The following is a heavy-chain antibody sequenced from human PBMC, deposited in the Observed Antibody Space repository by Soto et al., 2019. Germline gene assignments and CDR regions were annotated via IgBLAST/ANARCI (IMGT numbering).Heavy chain of an antibody. CDR3: ARWNWQQLAFAY. J-gene: IGHJ4*02. CDR1: GFTFSSSD. D-gene: IGHD6-13*01. CDR2: IGSAGDP. V-gene: IGHV3-13*05. Sequence: EVQLVESGGGLGQPGGSLRLSCAASGFTFSSSDMHWVRQATGKGLEWVSGIGSAGDPYYAGSVKGRFTISRENAKNSLYLQMHSLRAGDTAVYYCARWNWQQLAFAYWGQGTLVTVSS.